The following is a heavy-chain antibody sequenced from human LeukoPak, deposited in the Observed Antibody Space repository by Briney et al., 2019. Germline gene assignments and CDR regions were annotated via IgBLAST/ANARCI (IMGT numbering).Heavy chain of an antibody. CDR3: ARAEVGTTLD. CDR1: GFTFSDHY. Sequence: PGGSLRPSCAASGFTFSDHYMDWVRQPPGKGLEWVGRSRNKANSYTTEYAASVKGRFTISRGDSKNSLYLQMNSLKTEDTAVYYCARAEVGTTLDWGQGTLVTVSS. V-gene: IGHV3-72*01. CDR2: SRNKANSYTT. J-gene: IGHJ4*02. D-gene: IGHD1-14*01.